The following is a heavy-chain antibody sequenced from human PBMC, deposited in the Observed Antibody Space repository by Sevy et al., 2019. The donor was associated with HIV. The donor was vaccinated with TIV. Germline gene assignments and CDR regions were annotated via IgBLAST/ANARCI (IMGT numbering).Heavy chain of an antibody. V-gene: IGHV4-59*02. D-gene: IGHD2-15*01. CDR3: ATCSPDYYYGMDV. CDR2: FYYSRTT. J-gene: IGHJ6*02. CDR1: GGSVSGYY. Sequence: SETLSLTCTVSGGSVSGYYLTWIRQPPGKGLEWIGYFYYSRTTNYNPSLKSRVTISVDRSKNQFSLKLNSVTAADTAVYYCATCSPDYYYGMDVWGQGTTVTVSS.